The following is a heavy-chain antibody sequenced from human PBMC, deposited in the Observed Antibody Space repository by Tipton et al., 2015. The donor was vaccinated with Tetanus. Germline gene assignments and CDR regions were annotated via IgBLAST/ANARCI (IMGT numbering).Heavy chain of an antibody. V-gene: IGHV3-21*01. CDR2: ISGSSNYI. CDR3: ARVHTPGLLGRYPLDY. Sequence: SLRLSCAASGFTFSDYSMNWVRQAPGKGLEWVSSISGSSNYINYADSVKGRFTISRANARNSLYLQTNSLRGDDTGVYFCARVHTPGLLGRYPLDYWGQGTLVTVSS. D-gene: IGHD3-9*01. CDR1: GFTFSDYS. J-gene: IGHJ4*02.